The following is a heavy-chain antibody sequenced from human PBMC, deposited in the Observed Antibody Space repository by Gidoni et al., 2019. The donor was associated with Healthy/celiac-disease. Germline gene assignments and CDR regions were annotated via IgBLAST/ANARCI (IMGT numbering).Heavy chain of an antibody. CDR1: GFTFSRHA. CDR2: ISGSGGST. Sequence: EVQLLESGGGLVQPGGSLRLSCAASGFTFSRHAMSWVRQAPGKGLEWVSAISGSGGSTYYADAVKGRFTISRDNSKNTLYLQMNSLRAEDTAVYYCAKGNYYDSSGYDVYFDYWGQGTLVTVSS. CDR3: AKGNYYDSSGYDVYFDY. V-gene: IGHV3-23*01. D-gene: IGHD3-22*01. J-gene: IGHJ4*02.